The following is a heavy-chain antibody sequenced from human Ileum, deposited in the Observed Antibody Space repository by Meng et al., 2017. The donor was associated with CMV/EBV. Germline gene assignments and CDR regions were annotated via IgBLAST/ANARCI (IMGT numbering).Heavy chain of an antibody. V-gene: IGHV3-15*01. D-gene: IGHD2-15*01. CDR1: GFTFSGAW. Sequence: LSLTCAVSGFTFSGAWMSWVRQAPGKGLEWIGRIKSKAHGGTTDYAAPVKGRITISRDDSKNTLYLQMNSLTTEDTALYYCTTGGDCSGGGCYSVGYWGQGTLVTVSS. CDR3: TTGGDCSGGGCYSVGY. CDR2: IKSKAHGGTT. J-gene: IGHJ4*02.